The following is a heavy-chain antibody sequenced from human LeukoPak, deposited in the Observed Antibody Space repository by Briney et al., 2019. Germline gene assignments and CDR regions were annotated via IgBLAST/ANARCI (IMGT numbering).Heavy chain of an antibody. Sequence: GGSLRLSCAASGFTFSIYGMSWVRQTPGKGLEWVSSIGGSAGKTYYADSVKGRFTISRDDSKDTLYLQMNSLRAEDTALYYCAKDQMSMPDDYWGPGTLVTVSS. CDR2: IGGSAGKT. V-gene: IGHV3-23*01. D-gene: IGHD2-2*01. CDR1: GFTFSIYG. J-gene: IGHJ4*02. CDR3: AKDQMSMPDDY.